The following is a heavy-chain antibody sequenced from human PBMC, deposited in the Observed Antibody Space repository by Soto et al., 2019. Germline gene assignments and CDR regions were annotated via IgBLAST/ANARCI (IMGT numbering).Heavy chain of an antibody. CDR2: IYYSGST. D-gene: IGHD4-17*01. CDR1: GCSISSYY. J-gene: IGHJ4*02. V-gene: IGHV4-59*08. Sequence: SETLSLTCTFSGCSISSYYWSWIRQPPGKGLEWIGYIYYSGSTNYNPSLKSRVTISVDTSKNQFSLKLSSVTAADTAVYYCACHGDYFDYWGQGTLVTVSS. CDR3: ACHGDYFDY.